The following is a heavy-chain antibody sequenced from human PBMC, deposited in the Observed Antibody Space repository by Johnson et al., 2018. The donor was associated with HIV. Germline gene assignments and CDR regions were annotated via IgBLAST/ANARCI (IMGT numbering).Heavy chain of an antibody. J-gene: IGHJ3*02. CDR3: ARVPNDAFDI. CDR1: GFTFDDYG. V-gene: IGHV3-30*03. CDR2: ISYVGTNE. Sequence: QVQLVESGGGVVRPGGSLRLPCAASGFTFDDYGMSWVRQAPGKGLEWVAVISYVGTNEYFADSAKGRFTISRDNSKNTLYLQMNSLRAEDTAVYYCARVPNDAFDIWGQGTMVTVSS.